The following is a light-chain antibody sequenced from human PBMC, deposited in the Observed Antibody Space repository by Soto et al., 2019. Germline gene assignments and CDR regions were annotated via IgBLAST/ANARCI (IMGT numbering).Light chain of an antibody. V-gene: IGLV2-8*01. CDR2: EVS. CDR1: SSDVGGYNY. CDR3: SSYAASDNFVI. J-gene: IGLJ2*01. Sequence: SALTQPPSASGSPGQSVTISCTGTSSDVGGYNYVSWYQQHPGKAPKLMIYEVSKRPSGVPDRFSGSKSGNTASLTVSGLQAEDEANYYCSSYAASDNFVIFGGGTKVTVL.